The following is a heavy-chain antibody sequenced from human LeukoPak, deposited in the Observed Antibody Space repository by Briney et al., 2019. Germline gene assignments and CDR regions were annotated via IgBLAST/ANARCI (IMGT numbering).Heavy chain of an antibody. D-gene: IGHD6-19*01. J-gene: IGHJ4*02. CDR1: GGSFSGYY. Sequence: SETLSLTCAVYGGSFSGYYWSWIRQPPGKGLEWIGEINHSGSTNYNPSLKSPVTISVDTSKNQFSLKLSSVTAADTAVYYCASESVAVALPDYWGQETLVTVSS. CDR3: ASESVAVALPDY. CDR2: INHSGST. V-gene: IGHV4-34*01.